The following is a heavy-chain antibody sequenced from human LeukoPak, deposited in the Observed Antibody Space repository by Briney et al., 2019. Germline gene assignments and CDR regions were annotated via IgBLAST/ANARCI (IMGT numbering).Heavy chain of an antibody. CDR2: ISAYNGNT. Sequence: GASVKVSCTASGYTFTSYGISWVRQAPGQGLEWMGWISAYNGNTNYAQTLQGRVTMTTDTSTSTAYMELRSLRSDDTAVYYCARDGMTTVVNAGYYFDYWGQGTLVTVSS. J-gene: IGHJ4*02. D-gene: IGHD4-23*01. V-gene: IGHV1-18*01. CDR3: ARDGMTTVVNAGYYFDY. CDR1: GYTFTSYG.